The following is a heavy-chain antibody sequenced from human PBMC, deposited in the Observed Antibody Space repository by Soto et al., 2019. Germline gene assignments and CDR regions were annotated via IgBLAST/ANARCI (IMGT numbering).Heavy chain of an antibody. CDR3: ARGGIMITFGGVIADRFDY. V-gene: IGHV3-33*01. CDR2: IWYDGSNK. D-gene: IGHD3-16*02. Sequence: QVQLVESGGGVVQPGSSLRLSCAASGFTFSSYGMHWARQAPGKGLEGGAVIWYDGSNKYYADSVKGRFTISRDNSKNTLYLQMNSLRAEDTAVYYCARGGIMITFGGVIADRFDYWGQGTLVTVSS. CDR1: GFTFSSYG. J-gene: IGHJ4*02.